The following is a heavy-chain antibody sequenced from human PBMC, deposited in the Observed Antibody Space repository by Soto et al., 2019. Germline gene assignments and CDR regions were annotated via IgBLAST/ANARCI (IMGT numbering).Heavy chain of an antibody. Sequence: SETLSLTCTVSGGSISSSSYYWGWIRQPPGKGLVWIGSIYYSGSTYYNPSLKSRVTISVDTSKNQFSLKLSSVTAADTAVYYCARHEYDSSGYYKNNWFDPWGQGTLVTVSS. V-gene: IGHV4-39*01. CDR2: IYYSGST. J-gene: IGHJ5*02. CDR1: GGSISSSSYY. D-gene: IGHD3-22*01. CDR3: ARHEYDSSGYYKNNWFDP.